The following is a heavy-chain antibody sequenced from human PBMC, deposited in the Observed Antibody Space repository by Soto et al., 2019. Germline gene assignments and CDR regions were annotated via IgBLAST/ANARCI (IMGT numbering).Heavy chain of an antibody. J-gene: IGHJ3*01. CDR3: VREDGENRGSDALDL. D-gene: IGHD3-10*01. CDR2: IKGDGNGA. Sequence: EVQLVESGGTLVQPGGSLRLSCVASGFTFSNNWMHWVRQTPGKGLVWVSRIKGDGNGARYAESVKGRFTISRDNSKNTLFLQMNSLRVEDTALYYCVREDGENRGSDALDLWGRGTMVTVSS. V-gene: IGHV3-74*01. CDR1: GFTFSNNW.